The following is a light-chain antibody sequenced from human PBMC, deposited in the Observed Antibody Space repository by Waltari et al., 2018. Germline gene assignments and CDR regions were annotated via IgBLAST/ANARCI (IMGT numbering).Light chain of an antibody. CDR2: DVP. CDR3: SSFSGTATEVI. V-gene: IGLV2-14*03. J-gene: IGLJ2*01. CDR1: RSDIGGYAF. Sequence: QSALTQPASVSGSPGQSITISCIGTRSDIGGYAFVPWYQQHPDKLPKRLMTDVPNRPSRISARFSGSKSGNTAALTISGLQAEDEADYSVSSFSGTATEVIFGGGTRLTVL.